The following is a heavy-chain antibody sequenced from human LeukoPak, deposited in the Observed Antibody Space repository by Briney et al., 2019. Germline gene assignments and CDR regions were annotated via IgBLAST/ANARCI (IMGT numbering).Heavy chain of an antibody. Sequence: PSETLSPTCTVSGGSISSGGYYWSWIRQYPGKGLEWIGYIYYSGSTYYNPSLKSRVTISVDTSKNQFSLKLSSVIAADTAVYYCARGYRRTIFGVVKERWFDPWGQGTLVTVSS. CDR2: IYYSGST. V-gene: IGHV4-31*03. CDR1: GGSISSGGYY. J-gene: IGHJ5*02. D-gene: IGHD3-3*01. CDR3: ARGYRRTIFGVVKERWFDP.